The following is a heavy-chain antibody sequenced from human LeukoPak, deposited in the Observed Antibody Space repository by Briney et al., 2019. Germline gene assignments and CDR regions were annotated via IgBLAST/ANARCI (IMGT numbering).Heavy chain of an antibody. Sequence: ASVKVSCKASGYTFTGYYMHWVRQAPGQGLEWMGWINPNSGGTNYAQKFQGRVTMTRDTSISTAYMELSRLRSDDTAVYYCAREVRSYCSSTSCYNFDYWGQGTLVTVSS. V-gene: IGHV1-2*02. CDR2: INPNSGGT. CDR3: AREVRSYCSSTSCYNFDY. CDR1: GYTFTGYY. D-gene: IGHD2-2*02. J-gene: IGHJ4*02.